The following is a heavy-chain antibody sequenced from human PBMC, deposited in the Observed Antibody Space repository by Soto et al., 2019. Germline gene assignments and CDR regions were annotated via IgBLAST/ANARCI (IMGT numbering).Heavy chain of an antibody. D-gene: IGHD3-9*01. CDR2: IYYSGST. Sequence: SETLSLTCTVSGGSISSYYWSWIRQPPGKGLEWIGYIYYSGSTNYNPSLKSRVTISVDTSKNQFSLKLSSVTAADTAVYYCARAPYYDILTGYAKWFDPWGQGTLVTVSS. CDR1: GGSISSYY. J-gene: IGHJ5*02. CDR3: ARAPYYDILTGYAKWFDP. V-gene: IGHV4-59*01.